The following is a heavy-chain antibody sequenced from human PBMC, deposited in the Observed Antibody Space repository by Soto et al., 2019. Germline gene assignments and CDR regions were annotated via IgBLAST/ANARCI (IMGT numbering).Heavy chain of an antibody. J-gene: IGHJ4*02. D-gene: IGHD3-9*01. V-gene: IGHV1-8*01. CDR1: GYTFTSYD. Sequence: ASVKVSCKASGYTFTSYDINWVRQATGQGLEWMGWMNPNSGNTGYAQKFQGRVTMTRNTSISTAYMELSSLRAEDTAVYYCARGYDILTGNDYWGQGTLVTVPS. CDR2: MNPNSGNT. CDR3: ARGYDILTGNDY.